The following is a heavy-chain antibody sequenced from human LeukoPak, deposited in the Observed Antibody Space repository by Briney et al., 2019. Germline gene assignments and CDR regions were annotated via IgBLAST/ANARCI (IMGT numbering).Heavy chain of an antibody. V-gene: IGHV4-59*01. CDR1: GGSISSYY. J-gene: IGHJ4*02. CDR2: IYYSGST. D-gene: IGHD3-22*01. CDR3: ARVQYSSGYYPFDY. Sequence: PSGTLSLTCTVSGGSISSYYWSWIRQPPGKGLEWIGYIYYSGSTNYNPSLKSRVTISVDTSKNQFSLKLSSVTAADTAVYYCARVQYSSGYYPFDYWGQGTLVTVSS.